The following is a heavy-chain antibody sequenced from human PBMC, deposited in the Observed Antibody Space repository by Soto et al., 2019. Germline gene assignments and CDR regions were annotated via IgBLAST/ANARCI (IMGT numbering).Heavy chain of an antibody. V-gene: IGHV3-21*01. CDR2: ISSNSAYT. Sequence: GGSLRLSCAASGFTFRSFTMNWVRQAPGKGLEWVSTISSNSAYTYYTDALRGRFTISRDNAKNSLHLQMNSLRAEDTAVYYCTRDASRDSSARGWFDPWGPGTLVTVSS. J-gene: IGHJ5*02. D-gene: IGHD6-13*01. CDR3: TRDASRDSSARGWFDP. CDR1: GFTFRSFT.